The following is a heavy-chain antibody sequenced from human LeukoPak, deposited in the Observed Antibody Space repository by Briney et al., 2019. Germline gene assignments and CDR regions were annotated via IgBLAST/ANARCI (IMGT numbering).Heavy chain of an antibody. CDR1: GFTFSSYA. Sequence: PGGSLRLSCAASGFTFSSYAMSWVRQAPGKGLEWVSAISGSGGSTYYADSVKGRFTIYRDNSKNTLYLQMNSLRAEDTAVYYCAKGERRVDTATLFDYWGQGTLVTVSS. CDR2: ISGSGGST. J-gene: IGHJ4*02. V-gene: IGHV3-23*01. CDR3: AKGERRVDTATLFDY. D-gene: IGHD5-18*01.